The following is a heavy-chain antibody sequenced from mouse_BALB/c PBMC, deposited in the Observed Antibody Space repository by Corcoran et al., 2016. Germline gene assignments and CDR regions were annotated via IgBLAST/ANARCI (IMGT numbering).Heavy chain of an antibody. CDR2: INPDSSTI. J-gene: IGHJ4*01. V-gene: IGHV4-1*02. CDR3: ARRDGYYDAMDY. Sequence: EVKLLESGGGLVQPGGSLKLSCAASGFAFSRYWMSWVRQAPGKGLEWIGEINPDSSTINYTPSLKDKFIISRDNAKNTLYLQMSRVRSEDTALYYCARRDGYYDAMDYWGQGTAVTVSS. D-gene: IGHD2-3*01. CDR1: GFAFSRYW.